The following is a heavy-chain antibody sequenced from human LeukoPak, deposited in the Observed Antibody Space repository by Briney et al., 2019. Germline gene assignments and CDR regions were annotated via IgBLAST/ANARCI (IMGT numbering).Heavy chain of an antibody. Sequence: GGSLRRSCADSGFTFSSDWMHWVRQAPGKGLVWVSRINGDGSTTAYADSVEGRFTISRDNAKNTLYLQMNSLRVEDTAAYYCARGAAPQGYWGQGTLVTVSS. J-gene: IGHJ4*02. V-gene: IGHV3-74*03. D-gene: IGHD2-15*01. CDR3: ARGAAPQGY. CDR1: GFTFSSDW. CDR2: INGDGSTT.